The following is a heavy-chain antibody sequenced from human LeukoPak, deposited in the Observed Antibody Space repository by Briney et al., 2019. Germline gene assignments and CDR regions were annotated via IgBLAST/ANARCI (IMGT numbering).Heavy chain of an antibody. CDR2: IRYDGTNK. CDR3: EKVSLFMTNDAFDI. CDR1: GFTFSHYG. Sequence: GGSLRLSCAASGFTFSHYGMHWVRQTPDKGLQWVAFIRYDGTNKYYADSVKGRFTISRDNSKNTLYLQMNSLRAEDTAVYYCEKVSLFMTNDAFDIWGQGTMVTVSS. V-gene: IGHV3-30*02. J-gene: IGHJ3*02. D-gene: IGHD3-3*02.